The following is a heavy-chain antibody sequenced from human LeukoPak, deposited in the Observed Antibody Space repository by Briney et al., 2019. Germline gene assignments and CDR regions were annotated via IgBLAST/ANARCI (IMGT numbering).Heavy chain of an antibody. Sequence: SETLSLTCTVSGGSISSGSYYWSWIRQPAGKGLEWIGRIYTSGSTNYNPSLKSRVTISVDTSKNQFSLKLSSVTAADTAVYYCARHLNSSWCHYYYYMDVWGKGTTATVSS. CDR3: ARHLNSSWCHYYYYMDV. V-gene: IGHV4-61*02. CDR2: IYTSGST. CDR1: GGSISSGSYY. J-gene: IGHJ6*03. D-gene: IGHD6-13*01.